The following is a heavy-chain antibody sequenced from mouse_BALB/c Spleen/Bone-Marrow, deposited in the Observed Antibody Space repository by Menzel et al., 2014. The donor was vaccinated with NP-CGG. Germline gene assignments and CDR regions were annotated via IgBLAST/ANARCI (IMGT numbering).Heavy chain of an antibody. Sequence: EVQRVESGTVLARPGASVKMSCKASGYSFTSYWMHWVKQRPGQGLEWIGAIYPGNSDTSYNQKFKGKAKLTAVTSASTAYMELSSLTNEDSAVYYCTRRWLLHGFYAMDYWGQGTSVTVSS. J-gene: IGHJ4*01. V-gene: IGHV1-5*01. CDR2: IYPGNSDT. D-gene: IGHD2-3*01. CDR1: GYSFTSYW. CDR3: TRRWLLHGFYAMDY.